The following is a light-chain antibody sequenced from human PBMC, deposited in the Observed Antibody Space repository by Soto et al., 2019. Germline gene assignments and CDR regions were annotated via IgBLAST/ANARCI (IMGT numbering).Light chain of an antibody. J-gene: IGLJ1*01. V-gene: IGLV1-47*01. CDR1: SSNIGSNY. CDR2: RNN. CDR3: AAWDDSLSVHYV. Sequence: QSVLTQPPSASGTPGQRVTISCSGSSSNIGSNYVYWYQQLPGTAPKLLIYRNNQRPSGVPDRFSGSKSGTPASLAISGLRSEDEADYYCAAWDDSLSVHYVFGTGTKLTVL.